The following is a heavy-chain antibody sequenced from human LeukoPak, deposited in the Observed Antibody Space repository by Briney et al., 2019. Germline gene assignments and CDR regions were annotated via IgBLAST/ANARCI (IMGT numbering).Heavy chain of an antibody. CDR2: ISGSGGNT. CDR3: AKDRTLYSSGYFDY. V-gene: IGHV3-23*01. J-gene: IGHJ4*02. Sequence: GGSLRLSCAASGFTVSSYGMTWVRQAPGKGPEWVSLISGSGGNTYYADSVKGRFTISRDNSKNTLYLQMNSLRAEDTAVYYCAKDRTLYSSGYFDYWGQGTLVTVSS. CDR1: GFTVSSYG. D-gene: IGHD3-22*01.